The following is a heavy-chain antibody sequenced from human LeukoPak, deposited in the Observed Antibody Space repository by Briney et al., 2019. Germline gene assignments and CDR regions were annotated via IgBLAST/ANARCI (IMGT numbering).Heavy chain of an antibody. CDR3: ARGLRYFDY. D-gene: IGHD4-17*01. J-gene: IGHJ4*02. Sequence: SETLSLTCTVSGYSISSGYYWGWIRQPPGKGLEWIGSIYHSRSTYYNPSLKSRVTISVDTSKNQFSLKLSSVTAADTAVYYCARGLRYFDYWGQGTLVTVSS. V-gene: IGHV4-38-2*02. CDR2: IYHSRST. CDR1: GYSISSGYY.